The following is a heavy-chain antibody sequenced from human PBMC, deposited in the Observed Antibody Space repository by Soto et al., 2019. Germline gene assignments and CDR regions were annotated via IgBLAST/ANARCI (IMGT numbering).Heavy chain of an antibody. CDR3: ARELRAAAGPLIDY. J-gene: IGHJ4*02. D-gene: IGHD6-13*01. CDR2: ISYDGSNK. Sequence: GGSLRLSCAASGFTFSSYAMHWVRQAPGKGLEWVAVISYDGSNKYYADSVKGRFTISRDNSKNTLYLQMNSLRAEDTAVYYCARELRAAAGPLIDYWGQGTLVTVSS. CDR1: GFTFSSYA. V-gene: IGHV3-30-3*01.